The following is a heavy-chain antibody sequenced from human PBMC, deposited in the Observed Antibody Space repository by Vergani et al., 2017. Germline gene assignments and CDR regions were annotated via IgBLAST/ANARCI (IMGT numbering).Heavy chain of an antibody. V-gene: IGHV3-23*04. CDR2: ISGSGGFT. CDR1: GFTFSHYS. D-gene: IGHD3-22*01. J-gene: IGHJ4*02. CDR3: AKDNVPGYYDSSGYCDY. Sequence: EVQMVESGGGLVKPGGSLRLSCVASGFTFSHYSMTWVRQAPGEGLEWVSGISGSGGFTYYADSVKGRFTISRDNSKNTMFLQMNNLRAEDTAVYYCAKDNVPGYYDSSGYCDYWGQGTLVTVSS.